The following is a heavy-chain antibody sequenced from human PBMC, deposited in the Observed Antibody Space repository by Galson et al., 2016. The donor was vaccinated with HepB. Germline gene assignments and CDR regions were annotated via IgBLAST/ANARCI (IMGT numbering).Heavy chain of an antibody. V-gene: IGHV3-30*03. CDR1: GFSFSSFG. D-gene: IGHD6-19*01. Sequence: SLRLSCAASGFSFSSFGMHWVRQAPGKGLEWVALTSSDGNHKSYADSVRGRFIVSRDNSENTLFLQMDSLRPEDTAVYYCARDKQWLVYFDYWGQGTLVTVSS. J-gene: IGHJ4*02. CDR2: TSSDGNHK. CDR3: ARDKQWLVYFDY.